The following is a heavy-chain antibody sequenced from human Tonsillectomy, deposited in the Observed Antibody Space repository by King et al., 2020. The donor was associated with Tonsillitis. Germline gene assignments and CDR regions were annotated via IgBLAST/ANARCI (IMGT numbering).Heavy chain of an antibody. CDR3: ARYDFPGIGCDL. CDR2: IHYSGST. V-gene: IGHV4-39*01. CDR1: GGSISSSSYF. Sequence: QLQESGPGLVKPSETLSLTCTVSGGSISSSSYFWGWIRQPPGKGLEWIGSIHYSGSTYYNPSLKSRVTIFVDTSKNQFSLKLRSVTAADTAVYYCARYDFPGIGCDLWGRGTLVTVS. D-gene: IGHD3-3*01. J-gene: IGHJ2*01.